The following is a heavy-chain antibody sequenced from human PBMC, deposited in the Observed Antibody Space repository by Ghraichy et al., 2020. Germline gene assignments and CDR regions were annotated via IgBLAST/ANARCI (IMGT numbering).Heavy chain of an antibody. CDR1: GFTFSSYS. V-gene: IGHV3-48*02. CDR3: ATEYYDFWSGYYTAWAFGY. D-gene: IGHD3-3*01. J-gene: IGHJ4*02. Sequence: LSLTCAASGFTFSSYSMNWVRQAPGMGLEWVSYISSSSSTIYYADSVKGRFTISRDNAKNSLYLQMNSLRDEDTAVYYCATEYYDFWSGYYTAWAFGYWGQGTLVTVSS. CDR2: ISSSSSTI.